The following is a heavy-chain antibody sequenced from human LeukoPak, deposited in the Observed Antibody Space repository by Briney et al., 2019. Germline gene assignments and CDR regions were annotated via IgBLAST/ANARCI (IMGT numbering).Heavy chain of an antibody. CDR1: GGSISSYY. CDR3: ARENLYYYDSSGYSYNWFDP. Sequence: SETLSLTCTVSGGSISSYYWSWIRQPPGKGLEWIGYIYYSGSTYYNPSLKSRVTISVDTSKNQFSLKLSSVTAADTAVYYCARENLYYYDSSGYSYNWFDPWGQGTLVTVSS. J-gene: IGHJ5*02. CDR2: IYYSGST. D-gene: IGHD3-22*01. V-gene: IGHV4-59*12.